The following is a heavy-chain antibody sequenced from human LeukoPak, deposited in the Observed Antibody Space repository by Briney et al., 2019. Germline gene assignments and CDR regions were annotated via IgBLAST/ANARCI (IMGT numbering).Heavy chain of an antibody. Sequence: PGGSLRLSCVASGFTFDDYGMSWVRQAPGKGLEWVSAITWNGDTTYYADSVRGRFTISRDNAKNSLYLQMNSLRAEDTALYFCARAPHAFDIWGQGTMVTVSS. CDR2: ITWNGDTT. V-gene: IGHV3-20*04. CDR3: ARAPHAFDI. J-gene: IGHJ3*02. CDR1: GFTFDDYG.